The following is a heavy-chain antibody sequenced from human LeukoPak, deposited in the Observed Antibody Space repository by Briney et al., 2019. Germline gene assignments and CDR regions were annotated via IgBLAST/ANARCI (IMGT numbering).Heavy chain of an antibody. Sequence: QPGGSLRLSCAASGFTFSSYEMNWVRQAPGKGLEWVSYISSSGSTIYYADSVKGRFTISRDNAKNSLYLQMNSLRAEDTAVYYCAREEGGDSSGWALDYWGQGTLVTVPS. CDR2: ISSSGSTI. CDR3: AREEGGDSSGWALDY. V-gene: IGHV3-48*03. D-gene: IGHD6-19*01. J-gene: IGHJ4*02. CDR1: GFTFSSYE.